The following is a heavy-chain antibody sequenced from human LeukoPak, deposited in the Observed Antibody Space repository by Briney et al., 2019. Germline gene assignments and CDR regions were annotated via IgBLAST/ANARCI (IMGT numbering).Heavy chain of an antibody. CDR3: ARRVKATYYYYYYYMDV. CDR2: INHSGST. Sequence: SETLSLTCAVYGGSFSGYYWSWIRQPPGKGLEWIGEINHSGSTNYNPSLKSRVTISVDTSKNQFSLKLSSVTAADTAVYYCARRVKATYYYYYYYMDVWGKGTTVTISS. CDR1: GGSFSGYY. J-gene: IGHJ6*03. D-gene: IGHD2-21*01. V-gene: IGHV4-34*01.